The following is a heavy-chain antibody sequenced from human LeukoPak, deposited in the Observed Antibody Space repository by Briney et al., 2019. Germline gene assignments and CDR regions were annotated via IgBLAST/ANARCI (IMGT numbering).Heavy chain of an antibody. CDR2: ISSSGSGDNT. Sequence: GGSLRLSCAASGVPLSTYAMSWARQAPGKGLEWVSGISSSGSGDNTYYADSVKGRFTISRDSSKNTLFLHMNTLRAEDTAIYYCAKDRGGAPYYGMDVWGQGTTVTVSS. J-gene: IGHJ6*02. CDR1: GVPLSTYA. CDR3: AKDRGGAPYYGMDV. V-gene: IGHV3-23*01. D-gene: IGHD4-23*01.